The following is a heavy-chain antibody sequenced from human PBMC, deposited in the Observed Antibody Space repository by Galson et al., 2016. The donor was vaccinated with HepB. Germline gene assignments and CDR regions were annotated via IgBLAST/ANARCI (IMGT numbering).Heavy chain of an antibody. CDR1: GVSISGSNYY. J-gene: IGHJ6*03. V-gene: IGHV4-39*01. Sequence: SETLSLTCNVSGVSISGSNYYWGWIRQPPGRGLEWIGSIYYSGSTHYNPSLESRVTISVDTSKHHLSLSLRSVTAAETAVYYCATGIVVAGKMYYHYMDVWGKGTSVTVSS. D-gene: IGHD6-19*01. CDR3: ATGIVVAGKMYYHYMDV. CDR2: IYYSGST.